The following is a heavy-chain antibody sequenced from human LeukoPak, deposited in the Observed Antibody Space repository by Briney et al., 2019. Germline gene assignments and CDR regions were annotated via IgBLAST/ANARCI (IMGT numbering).Heavy chain of an antibody. CDR2: IYPGDSDT. CDR1: GYSFTSYW. Sequence: GESLKISCKGSGYSFTSYWIGWVRQMPGKGLEWMGIIYPGDSDTRYSPSFQGQVTIPADKSISTAYLQWSSLKASDTAMNYCARLRFKVPTDDAFDIWGQGTMVTVSS. V-gene: IGHV5-51*01. J-gene: IGHJ3*02. CDR3: ARLRFKVPTDDAFDI. D-gene: IGHD4-17*01.